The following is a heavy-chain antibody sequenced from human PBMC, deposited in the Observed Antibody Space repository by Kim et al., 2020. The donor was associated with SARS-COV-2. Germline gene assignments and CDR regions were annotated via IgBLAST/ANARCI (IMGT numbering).Heavy chain of an antibody. CDR1: GGSFSGYY. CDR2: INHSGST. D-gene: IGHD6-13*01. CDR3: ARGSLAAAGTIYYYYGMDV. Sequence: SETLSLTCAVYGGSFSGYYWSWIRQPPGKGLEWIGEINHSGSTNYNPSLKSRVTISVDTSKNQFSLKLSSVTAADTAVYYCARGSLAAAGTIYYYYGMDVWGQGTTVTVSS. J-gene: IGHJ6*02. V-gene: IGHV4-34*01.